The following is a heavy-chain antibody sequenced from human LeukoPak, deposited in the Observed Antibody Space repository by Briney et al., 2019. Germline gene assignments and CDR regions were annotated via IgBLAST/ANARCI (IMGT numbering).Heavy chain of an antibody. Sequence: GGPLRLSCAASGFTFSSYAMHWVRQAPGKGLEWVAVISYDGSNKYYADSVKGRFTISRDNSKNTLYLQMNSLRAEDTAVYYCARAPDIVVVPAAIDYWGQGTLVTVSS. D-gene: IGHD2-2*01. CDR3: ARAPDIVVVPAAIDY. V-gene: IGHV3-30*04. CDR1: GFTFSSYA. J-gene: IGHJ4*02. CDR2: ISYDGSNK.